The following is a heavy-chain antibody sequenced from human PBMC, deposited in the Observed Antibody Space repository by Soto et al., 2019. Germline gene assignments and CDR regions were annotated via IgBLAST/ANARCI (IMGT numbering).Heavy chain of an antibody. J-gene: IGHJ4*02. V-gene: IGHV3-23*01. CDR3: AKGDHSSGWTGGDFDY. CDR2: ISGSGGST. CDR1: GFTFSSYA. D-gene: IGHD6-19*01. Sequence: EVQLLESGGGLVQPGGSLRLSCAASGFTFSSYAMSWVRQAPGKGLEWVSAISGSGGSTYYADSGKGPFTISRDNPKNTLYRQMNSLRAEDTAVYYCAKGDHSSGWTGGDFDYWGQGALVTVSS.